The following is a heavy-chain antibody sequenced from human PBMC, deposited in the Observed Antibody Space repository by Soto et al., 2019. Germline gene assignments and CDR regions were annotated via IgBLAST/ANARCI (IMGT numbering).Heavy chain of an antibody. J-gene: IGHJ3*02. D-gene: IGHD2-21*01. CDR3: ARERTHQLSGDHALDI. Sequence: PSETLSLTCSVSGGSISSYYWSWIRQSPGKGLEWIGRIYSSGTTNYIPSLKSRVTMSVDTPKNQVSLKLCSVTAADTAMYYCARERTHQLSGDHALDIWGQGTMVTVSS. CDR2: IYSSGTT. CDR1: GGSISSYY. V-gene: IGHV4-4*07.